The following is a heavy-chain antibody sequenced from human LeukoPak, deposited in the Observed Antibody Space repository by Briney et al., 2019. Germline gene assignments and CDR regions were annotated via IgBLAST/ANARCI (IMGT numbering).Heavy chain of an antibody. CDR3: ASSFGDSSGYYPFDY. V-gene: IGHV1-2*04. D-gene: IGHD3-22*01. CDR2: INPNSGGT. Sequence: ASVKVSCKASGYTFTGYYMRWVRQAPGQGLEWMGWINPNSGGTNYAQKFQGWVTMTRDTSISTAYMELSRLRSDDTAVYYCASSFGDSSGYYPFDYWGQGTLVTVSS. CDR1: GYTFTGYY. J-gene: IGHJ4*02.